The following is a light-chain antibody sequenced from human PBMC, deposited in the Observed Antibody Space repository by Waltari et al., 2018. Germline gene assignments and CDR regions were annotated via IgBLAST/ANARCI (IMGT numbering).Light chain of an antibody. V-gene: IGLV3-19*01. CDR3: NSRDSSGNHWV. J-gene: IGLJ1*01. Sequence: SSELTQDPAVSVALGQTVRITCQGDSLRSYYASWYQQKPGQAPVLVIYGKNNRPSGIPDRCSGTSSGNTASLTITGAQAEDEADYYGNSRDSSGNHWVFGTGTKVTVL. CDR1: SLRSYY. CDR2: GKN.